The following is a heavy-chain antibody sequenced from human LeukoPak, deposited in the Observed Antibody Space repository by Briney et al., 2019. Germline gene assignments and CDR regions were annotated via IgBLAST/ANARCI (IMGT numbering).Heavy chain of an antibody. J-gene: IGHJ4*02. CDR1: GGSISSYY. Sequence: SETLSLTCTVSGGSISSYYWSWIRQPPGKGLEWIGYIYYSGSTNYNPSLKSRVTISVDTSKNQFSLKLSSVTAADTAVYYCARDLPTRGGTDYWGQGTLVAVSS. V-gene: IGHV4-59*01. CDR2: IYYSGST. CDR3: ARDLPTRGGTDY. D-gene: IGHD1-26*01.